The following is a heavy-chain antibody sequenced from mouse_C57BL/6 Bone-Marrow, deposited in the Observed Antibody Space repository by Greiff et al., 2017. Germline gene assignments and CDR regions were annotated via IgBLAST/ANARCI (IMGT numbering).Heavy chain of an antibody. CDR3: ARWRSYYLGY. J-gene: IGHJ2*01. V-gene: IGHV1-52*01. Sequence: VQLQQPGAELVRPGSSVKLSCKASGYSFTSYWMHWVKQRPIQGLEWIGNIDPSDSETHYNQKFKDKATLTVDKSSSTAYMQLSSLTSEDSAVYVCARWRSYYLGYWGQGTTLTVSS. CDR1: GYSFTSYW. CDR2: IDPSDSET.